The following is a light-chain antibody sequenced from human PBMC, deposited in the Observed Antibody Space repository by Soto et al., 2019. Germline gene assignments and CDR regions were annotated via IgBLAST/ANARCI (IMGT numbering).Light chain of an antibody. V-gene: IGLV2-8*01. CDR1: SSDVGAYKY. J-gene: IGLJ3*02. CDR3: TSYVGSNIWV. CDR2: EVS. Sequence: QSVLTQPPSASGSPGQSVTISCTGTSSDVGAYKYVSWYQQYPGKAPKLMIYEVSKRPSGVPDRFSGSKPGNTASLTVSGLQAEDEADYYCTSYVGSNIWVFGGGTKLTVL.